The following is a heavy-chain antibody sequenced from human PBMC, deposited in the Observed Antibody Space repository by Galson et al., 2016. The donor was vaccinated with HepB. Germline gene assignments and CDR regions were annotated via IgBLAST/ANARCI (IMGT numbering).Heavy chain of an antibody. J-gene: IGHJ4*02. V-gene: IGHV5-51*03. D-gene: IGHD4-11*01. CDR2: IYPSDSHT. CDR3: ARSTMNSNYEFGY. CDR1: GNSFNTHW. Sequence: QSGAEVKKPGESLKISCKGSGNSFNTHWIAWVRQMSGRGLEWMGIIYPSDSHTRYSPSFQGQVTISADKSINTAYLQWSSLQASDTAMYYCARSTMNSNYEFGYWGQGTLVTVAS.